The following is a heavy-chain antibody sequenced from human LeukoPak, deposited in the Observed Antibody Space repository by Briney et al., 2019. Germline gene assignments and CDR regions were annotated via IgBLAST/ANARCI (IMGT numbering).Heavy chain of an antibody. Sequence: GGSLRLSCAASGFTFSSYAMSWVRQAPGKGLEWVSAISGSGGSTYYADSVKGRFTISRDNSKNTLYLQMNSLRAEDTAVYYCAKSAVNYYDSSGPARNYFDYWGQGTLVTVSS. CDR3: AKSAVNYYDSSGPARNYFDY. CDR2: ISGSGGST. J-gene: IGHJ4*02. CDR1: GFTFSSYA. V-gene: IGHV3-23*01. D-gene: IGHD3-22*01.